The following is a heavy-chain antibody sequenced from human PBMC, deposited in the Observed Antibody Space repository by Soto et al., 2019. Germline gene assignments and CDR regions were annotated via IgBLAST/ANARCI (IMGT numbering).Heavy chain of an antibody. J-gene: IGHJ4*02. V-gene: IGHV1-69*01. CDR1: GGTFSSYA. Sequence: QVQLVQSGAEVKKPGSSVKVSCKASGGTFSSYAISWVRQAPGQGLEWMGGIIPIFGTANYAQKFQGRVTITADESTSTAYMELSSLRSEDTGVYYCARDIEEVGAPAETGVWGQGTLVTVSS. CDR2: IIPIFGTA. D-gene: IGHD2-15*01. CDR3: ARDIEEVGAPAETGV.